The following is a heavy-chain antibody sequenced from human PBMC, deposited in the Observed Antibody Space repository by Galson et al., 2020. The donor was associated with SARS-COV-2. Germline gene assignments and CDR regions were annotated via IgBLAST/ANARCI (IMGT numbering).Heavy chain of an antibody. CDR2: NPSGGST. CDR3: ARKKRVAELYYYDSSGYSHAFDI. J-gene: IGHJ3*02. Sequence: NPSGGSTSYAQKFQGRVTMTRDTSTSTVYMELSSLRSEDTAVYYCARKKRVAELYYYDSSGYSHAFDIWGQGTMVTVSS. D-gene: IGHD3-22*01. V-gene: IGHV1-46*01.